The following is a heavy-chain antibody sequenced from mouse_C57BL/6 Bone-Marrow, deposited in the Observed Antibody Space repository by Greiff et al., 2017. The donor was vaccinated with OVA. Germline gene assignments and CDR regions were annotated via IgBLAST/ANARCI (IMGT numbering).Heavy chain of an antibody. V-gene: IGHV1-55*01. CDR1: GYTFTSYW. D-gene: IGHD2-4*01. Sequence: QVQLQQSGAELVKPGASVKMSCKASGYTFTSYWITWVKQRPGQGLEWIGDIYPGSGSTNYNEKFKSKATLTVDTSSSTAYMQLSSLTSEDSAVYYCARKLRRALYAMDYWGQGTSVTVSS. CDR2: IYPGSGST. J-gene: IGHJ4*01. CDR3: ARKLRRALYAMDY.